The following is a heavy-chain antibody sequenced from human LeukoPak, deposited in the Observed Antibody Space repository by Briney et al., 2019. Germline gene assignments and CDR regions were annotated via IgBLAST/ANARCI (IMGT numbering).Heavy chain of an antibody. CDR2: IKQAGSEN. CDR1: GFTFSSYW. Sequence: GGSLRLSCAASGFTFSSYWMTWVRQAPGKGLEWVANIKQAGSENSYVDSVKGRFTISRDNAKNSLYLQINSLRAEDTAVYYCARVRGDYYLDYWGQGTLVTVSS. J-gene: IGHJ4*02. V-gene: IGHV3-7*01. CDR3: ARVRGDYYLDY. D-gene: IGHD3-16*01.